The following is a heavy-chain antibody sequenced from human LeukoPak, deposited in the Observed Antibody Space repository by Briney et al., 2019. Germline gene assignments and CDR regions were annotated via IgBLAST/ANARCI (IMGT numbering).Heavy chain of an antibody. Sequence: GGSLRLSCAASGFTFSSYGMHWVRQAPGKGLEWVAVISYDGSNKYYAGSVKGRFTISRDNSKNTLYLQMNSLRVEDTAVFYCAAAVVTHPWGQGTLVTVSS. D-gene: IGHD4-23*01. J-gene: IGHJ5*02. V-gene: IGHV3-30*03. CDR3: AAAVVTHP. CDR2: ISYDGSNK. CDR1: GFTFSSYG.